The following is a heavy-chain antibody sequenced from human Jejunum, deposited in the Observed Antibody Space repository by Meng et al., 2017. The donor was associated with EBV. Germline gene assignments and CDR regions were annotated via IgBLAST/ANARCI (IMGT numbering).Heavy chain of an antibody. J-gene: IGHJ4*02. CDR1: GGSISSGGYS. CDR2: IYYSGSA. Sequence: QLQPQESGSGLVKPSATLSLTCAVSGGSISSGGYSWHWIRQPPGKVLQWIGYIYYSGSAFYNPSLKSRVTLSVDRSKNQFSLNLSSVTAADTAVYYCARGAYFDYWGQGTLVTVSS. V-gene: IGHV4-30-2*01. CDR3: ARGAYFDY.